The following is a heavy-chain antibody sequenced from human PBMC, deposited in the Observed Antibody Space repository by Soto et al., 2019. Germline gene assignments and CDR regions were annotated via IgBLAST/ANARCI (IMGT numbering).Heavy chain of an antibody. J-gene: IGHJ5*02. D-gene: IGHD1-26*01. V-gene: IGHV1-2*02. CDR2: INPNSGGT. CDR1: GYTFTGYY. Sequence: ASVKVSCKASGYTFTGYYMHWVRQAPGQGLEWMGWINPNSGGTNYAQKFQGRVTMTRDTSISTAYMELSRLRSDDTAVYYCARDSYSGSSGWFDPWGQGTLVTVSS. CDR3: ARDSYSGSSGWFDP.